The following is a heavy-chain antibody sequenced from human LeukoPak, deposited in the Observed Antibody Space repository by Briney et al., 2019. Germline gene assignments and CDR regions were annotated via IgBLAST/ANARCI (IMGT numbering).Heavy chain of an antibody. D-gene: IGHD5-12*01. CDR3: ARLPLTARLHFEY. CDR1: GFIFRNYG. Sequence: GGSRRLSCAASGFIFRNYGMHWVRQAPGKGLEWVAVISYDAKVQYYADSVKGRFTISRDNAKNSLYLQMNSLRVEDTAVYYCARLPLTARLHFEYWGQGTLVTVSS. J-gene: IGHJ4*02. CDR2: ISYDAKVQ. V-gene: IGHV3-33*08.